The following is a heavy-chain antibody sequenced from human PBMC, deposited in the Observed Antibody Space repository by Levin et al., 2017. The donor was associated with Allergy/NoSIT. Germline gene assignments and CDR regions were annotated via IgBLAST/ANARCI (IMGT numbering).Heavy chain of an antibody. CDR2: IYYSGDT. Sequence: SETLSLTCTVLGGSISSYYWSWIRQPPGKGLEWIGYIYYSGDTNYNPSLKSRVTISLDTSKNQFSLKMTSVTAADAAVYYCARDRVIRSSSNYDYGMDVWGQGTTVTVSS. D-gene: IGHD6-6*01. V-gene: IGHV4-59*01. CDR1: GGSISSYY. J-gene: IGHJ6*02. CDR3: ARDRVIRSSSNYDYGMDV.